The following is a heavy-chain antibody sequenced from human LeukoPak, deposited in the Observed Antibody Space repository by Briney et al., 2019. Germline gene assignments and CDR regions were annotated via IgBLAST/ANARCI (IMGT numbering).Heavy chain of an antibody. CDR3: ARIGGGYYYDSSGYYPMPDY. CDR2: ISAYNGNT. J-gene: IGHJ4*02. Sequence: ASVKVSCKASGYTFTSYGISWVRQAPGQGLEWMGWISAYNGNTNYAQKLQGRVTMTTDTSTSTAYMELRSLRSDDTAVYYCARIGGGYYYDSSGYYPMPDYWGQGTLVTVSS. D-gene: IGHD3-22*01. CDR1: GYTFTSYG. V-gene: IGHV1-18*01.